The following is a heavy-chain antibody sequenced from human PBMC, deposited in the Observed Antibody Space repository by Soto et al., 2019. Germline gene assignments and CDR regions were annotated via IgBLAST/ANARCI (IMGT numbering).Heavy chain of an antibody. CDR2: IIPIFGTA. Sequence: SVKVSCKASGGTFSSYATSWVRQAPGQGLEWMGGIIPIFGTANYAQKFQGRVTITADESTSTAYMELSSLRSEDTAVYYCARDKIRGIAVAGYYYYGMDVWGQGTTVTVSS. J-gene: IGHJ6*02. V-gene: IGHV1-69*13. D-gene: IGHD6-19*01. CDR1: GGTFSSYA. CDR3: ARDKIRGIAVAGYYYYGMDV.